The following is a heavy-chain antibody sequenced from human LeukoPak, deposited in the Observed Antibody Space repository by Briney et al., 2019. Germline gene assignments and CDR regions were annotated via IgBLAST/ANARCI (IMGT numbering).Heavy chain of an antibody. D-gene: IGHD3-22*01. CDR1: GFTFSGFA. V-gene: IGHV3-73*01. J-gene: IGHJ4*02. CDR2: IRSKANSYAT. CDR3: NYYDSRAGPR. Sequence: GGSLRLSCAASGFTFSGFATHWVRQASGKGLEWVGRIRSKANSYATEYAASVKGRFTISRDESKNTAYLQMSSLKTEDTAIYYCNYYDSRAGPRWGQGTLVTVFS.